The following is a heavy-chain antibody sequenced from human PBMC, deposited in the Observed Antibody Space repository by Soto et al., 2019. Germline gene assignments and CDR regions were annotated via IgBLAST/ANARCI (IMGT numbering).Heavy chain of an antibody. Sequence: SETLSLTCTVSGGSISSYYWSWIRQPAGKGLEWIGRIYTSGSTNYNPSLKSRVTMSVDTSKNQFSLKLSSVTAADTAVYYCARTPEPPRYCSSTSCYTGLSDYWGQGTLVTVSS. CDR3: ARTPEPPRYCSSTSCYTGLSDY. CDR2: IYTSGST. D-gene: IGHD2-2*02. J-gene: IGHJ4*02. V-gene: IGHV4-4*07. CDR1: GGSISSYY.